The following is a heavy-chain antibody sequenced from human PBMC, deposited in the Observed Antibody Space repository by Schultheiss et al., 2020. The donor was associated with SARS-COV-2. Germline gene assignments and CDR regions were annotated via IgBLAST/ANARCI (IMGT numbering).Heavy chain of an antibody. J-gene: IGHJ4*02. Sequence: SQTLSLTCTVSGGSIRGYYWSWIRQPPEKGLEWIGYIYYSGTTNYNPSLKSRVTISLDTSKNQFSLKLSSVTAADTAVYYCARVNSASGVYFEYWGQGTLVTVSS. D-gene: IGHD3-10*01. CDR2: IYYSGTT. CDR1: GGSIRGYY. CDR3: ARVNSASGVYFEY. V-gene: IGHV4-59*01.